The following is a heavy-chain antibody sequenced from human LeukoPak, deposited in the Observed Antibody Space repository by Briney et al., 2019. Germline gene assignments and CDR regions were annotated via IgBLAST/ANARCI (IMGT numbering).Heavy chain of an antibody. CDR1: GGTFSSYG. J-gene: IGHJ6*02. V-gene: IGHV1-69*13. CDR2: IIPIFGTA. D-gene: IGHD6-13*01. Sequence: SVKVSCKVSGGTFSSYGISWVRQAPGQGPEWMGGIIPIFGTANYAQKFQGRVTITADESTITAYMDLSTLKSEDTAVYYCARDRQQLRYYYNGMDVWGQGTTVTVSS. CDR3: ARDRQQLRYYYNGMDV.